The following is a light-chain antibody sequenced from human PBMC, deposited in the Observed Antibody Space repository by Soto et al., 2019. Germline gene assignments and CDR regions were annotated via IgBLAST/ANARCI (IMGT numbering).Light chain of an antibody. Sequence: EVVLTQSPGTLSLSPGERATLFCRASQSVTSSSMAWHQQKPGQAPRLLIYGASSRATGIPDRFSGSGSGTDFTLTISRLGSEDSAVYYCQHYGSSPGLTFGGGTKVEIK. V-gene: IGKV3-20*01. J-gene: IGKJ4*01. CDR1: QSVTSSS. CDR2: GAS. CDR3: QHYGSSPGLT.